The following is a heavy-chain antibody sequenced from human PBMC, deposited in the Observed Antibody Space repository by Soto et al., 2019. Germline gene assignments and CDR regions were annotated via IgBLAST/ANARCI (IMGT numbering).Heavy chain of an antibody. Sequence: QVQLVQSGAEVKKPGASVKVSCKASGYTFTSYGISWVRQAPGQGLEWMGWISAYNGNTNYAQKLQGRVTLTTDTSTSTAYLELRSLRSDDTAVYYCAILHPPYGDSAYYSYYGMDVWGQGTTVTVSS. CDR3: AILHPPYGDSAYYSYYGMDV. CDR1: GYTFTSYG. V-gene: IGHV1-18*01. J-gene: IGHJ6*02. D-gene: IGHD4-17*01. CDR2: ISAYNGNT.